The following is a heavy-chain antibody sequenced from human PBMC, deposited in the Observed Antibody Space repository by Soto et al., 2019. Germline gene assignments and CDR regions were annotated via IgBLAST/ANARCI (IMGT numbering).Heavy chain of an antibody. CDR3: AKGSLSIAGLLDY. CDR2: ISYDGVNK. CDR1: RFTFSSYG. Sequence: QVQLVESGGAVVQPGRSLRLSCAASRFTFSSYGMHWVRQAPGKGLEWVAIISYDGVNKYYADSVKGRFTISRDNSKNTVYLQMNSLRPEDTAVYFCAKGSLSIAGLLDYWGQGTLGTVSS. J-gene: IGHJ4*02. D-gene: IGHD6-6*01. V-gene: IGHV3-30*18.